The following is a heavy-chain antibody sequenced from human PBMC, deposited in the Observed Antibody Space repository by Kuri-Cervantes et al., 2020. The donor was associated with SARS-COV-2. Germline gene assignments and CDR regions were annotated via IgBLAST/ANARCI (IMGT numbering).Heavy chain of an antibody. Sequence: GESLKIPCAASGFTFSNAWMSWVRQAPGKGLEWVGRIKSKTDGGTTDYAAPVKGRFTISRDDSKNTLYLQMNSLKTEDTAVYYCTTAPGYSYGYGEEYYFDYWGQGTLVTVSS. J-gene: IGHJ4*02. CDR3: TTAPGYSYGYGEEYYFDY. D-gene: IGHD5-18*01. V-gene: IGHV3-15*01. CDR1: GFTFSNAW. CDR2: IKSKTDGGTT.